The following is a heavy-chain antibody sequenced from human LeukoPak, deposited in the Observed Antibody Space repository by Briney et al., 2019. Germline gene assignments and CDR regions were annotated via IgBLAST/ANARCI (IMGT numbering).Heavy chain of an antibody. Sequence: GGSLRLSCAASGFTFSSYAMSWVRQAPGKGLEWVSAISGSGGSTYYADSVEGRFTISRDNSKNTLYLQMNSLRAEDTAVYYCAKDRGSSSWFSCFDYWGQGTLVTVSS. V-gene: IGHV3-23*01. D-gene: IGHD6-13*01. CDR3: AKDRGSSSWFSCFDY. CDR1: GFTFSSYA. J-gene: IGHJ4*02. CDR2: ISGSGGST.